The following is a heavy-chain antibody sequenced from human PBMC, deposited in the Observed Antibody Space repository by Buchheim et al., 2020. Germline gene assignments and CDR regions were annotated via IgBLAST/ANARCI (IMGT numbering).Heavy chain of an antibody. CDR3: ARGGVVGATGYYYGMDV. CDR2: IYYSGST. D-gene: IGHD1-26*01. CDR1: GGSNSSSSYY. V-gene: IGHV4-39*07. J-gene: IGHJ6*02. Sequence: QLQLQESGPGLVKPSETLSLTCTVSGGSNSSSSYYWGWIRQPPGKGLEWIGSIYYSGSTYYNPSLKSRVTISVDTSQNQFSLKLSSVTAADTAVYYCARGGVVGATGYYYGMDVWGQGTT.